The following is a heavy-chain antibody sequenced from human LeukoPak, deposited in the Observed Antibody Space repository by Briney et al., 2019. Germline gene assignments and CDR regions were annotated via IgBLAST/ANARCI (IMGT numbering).Heavy chain of an antibody. D-gene: IGHD3-16*01. J-gene: IGHJ6*03. Sequence: SETLSLNCIVSGYSISSDYFWGLGRPPPGKGLEWIGSIFHSGSVYYNPSLKSRVNISVDPPKNRFSLKLSSVTAADTAMYYCARVKDPGGYYYYYYMDVWGKGTTVTVSS. V-gene: IGHV4-38-2*02. CDR1: GYSISSDYF. CDR2: IFHSGSV. CDR3: ARVKDPGGYYYYYYMDV.